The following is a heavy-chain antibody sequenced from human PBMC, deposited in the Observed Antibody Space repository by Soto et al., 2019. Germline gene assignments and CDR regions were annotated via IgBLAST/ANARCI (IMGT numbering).Heavy chain of an antibody. CDR1: GGSFSSSTYY. CDR3: ARQPYDSTGYYYGA. J-gene: IGHJ5*02. CDR2: MYFGGNT. D-gene: IGHD3-22*01. V-gene: IGHV4-39*01. Sequence: QLQLQESGPGLVKPSETLSLTCTVSGGSFSSSTYYWGWIRQPPGKVLEWIGSMYFGGNTYYNPSLKSRVTVSVDPSKNHFSLKLTSVTAADTAMYYCARQPYDSTGYYYGAWGQGTLVTVSS.